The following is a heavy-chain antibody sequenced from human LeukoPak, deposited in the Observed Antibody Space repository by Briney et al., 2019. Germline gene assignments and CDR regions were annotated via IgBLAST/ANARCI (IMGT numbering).Heavy chain of an antibody. Sequence: SQTLSLTCAISGDSVSINSAAWNWIRQAPSRGLEWLGRTYQRSKWYNDYAVSVKSRITINPDISKNQFSLQLNSVTPEDTAVYYCARSPSPYSSGWYFDYWGQGTLVTVSS. CDR2: TYQRSKWYN. CDR3: ARSPSPYSSGWYFDY. V-gene: IGHV6-1*01. D-gene: IGHD6-19*01. J-gene: IGHJ4*02. CDR1: GDSVSINSAA.